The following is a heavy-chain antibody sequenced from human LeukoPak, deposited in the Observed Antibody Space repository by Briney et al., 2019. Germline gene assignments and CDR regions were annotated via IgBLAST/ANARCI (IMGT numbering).Heavy chain of an antibody. Sequence: SGTLSLTCAVYGGSFSGYYWSWIRQPPGKGLEWIGEINHSGSTNYNPSLKSRVTISVDTSRNQFSLKLSSVTAADTAVYYCARAGTAKYYYYGMDVWGQGTTVTVSS. CDR3: ARAGTAKYYYYGMDV. J-gene: IGHJ6*02. CDR2: INHSGST. CDR1: GGSFSGYY. D-gene: IGHD2-21*02. V-gene: IGHV4-34*01.